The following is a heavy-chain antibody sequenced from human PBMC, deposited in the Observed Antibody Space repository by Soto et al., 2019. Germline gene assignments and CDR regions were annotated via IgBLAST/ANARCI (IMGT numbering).Heavy chain of an antibody. CDR2: IKPSGGST. CDR1: GYTFTSYY. J-gene: IGHJ3*02. V-gene: IGHV1-46*03. CDR3: ARGSGWYKGGAFDDI. D-gene: IGHD6-19*01. Sequence: QVQLVQSGAEVKKPGASVKVSCKASGYTFTSYYMHWVRQAPGQGLEWMGIIKPSGGSTSYAQKFQGRVTMTRDTSTSTVYMELSSLRSEDTAVYYCARGSGWYKGGAFDDIWGQGTMVTVSS.